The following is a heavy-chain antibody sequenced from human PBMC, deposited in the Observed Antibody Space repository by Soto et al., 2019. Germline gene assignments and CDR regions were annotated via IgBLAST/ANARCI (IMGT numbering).Heavy chain of an antibody. CDR3: ARDLAAVPRAVDY. V-gene: IGHV4-59*01. Sequence: QVQLQESGPGLLKPSETLSLTCTVSGGSISSYFYIWVRQPPGKGLEWIGSVYYTATTDCIPSLKSGVTILVDTSQTQFSLTLRSVTAADTAVYYCARDLAAVPRAVDYWGRGTLVTVSS. CDR2: VYYTATT. D-gene: IGHD6-13*01. CDR1: GGSISSYF. J-gene: IGHJ4*02.